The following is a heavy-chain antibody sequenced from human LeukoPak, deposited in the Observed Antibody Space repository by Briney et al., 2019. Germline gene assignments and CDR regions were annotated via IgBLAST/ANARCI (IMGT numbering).Heavy chain of an antibody. CDR3: AGDWGGYFDY. J-gene: IGHJ4*02. CDR1: GGTFSSYA. CDR2: IIPILGIA. Sequence: GASVKVSCKASGGTFSSYAISWVRQAPGQGLEWMGRIIPILGIANYAQKFQDRVTITADKSTSPAYLELSSLRSEDTAVCDCAGDWGGYFDYWGQGTLVTVSS. V-gene: IGHV1-69*04. D-gene: IGHD2-21*01.